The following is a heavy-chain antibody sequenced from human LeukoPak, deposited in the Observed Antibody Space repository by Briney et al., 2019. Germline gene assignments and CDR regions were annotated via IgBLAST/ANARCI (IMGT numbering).Heavy chain of an antibody. CDR2: INHSGST. D-gene: IGHD1-14*01. CDR1: GGSFSGYY. CDR3: ARGPRHHFNY. V-gene: IGHV4-34*01. J-gene: IGHJ4*02. Sequence: SETLSLTCAVYGGSFSGYYWSWIRQPPGKGLEWIGEINHSGSTNYNPSLKSRVTISVDTPKNQFSLKLSSVTAADTAVYYCARGPRHHFNYWGQGTLVTVSS.